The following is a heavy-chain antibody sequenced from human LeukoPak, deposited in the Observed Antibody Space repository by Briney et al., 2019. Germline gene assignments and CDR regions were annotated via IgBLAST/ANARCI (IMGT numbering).Heavy chain of an antibody. CDR1: GGTFSSCA. Sequence: SVKVSCKASGGTFSSCAISWVRQAPGQGLEWMGGIIPIFGTANYAQKFQGRVTITADESTSTAYMELSSLRSEDTAVYYCARGGPARYYDYVWGSYRYYYFDYWGQGTLVTVSS. V-gene: IGHV1-69*13. CDR3: ARGGPARYYDYVWGSYRYYYFDY. CDR2: IIPIFGTA. D-gene: IGHD3-16*02. J-gene: IGHJ4*02.